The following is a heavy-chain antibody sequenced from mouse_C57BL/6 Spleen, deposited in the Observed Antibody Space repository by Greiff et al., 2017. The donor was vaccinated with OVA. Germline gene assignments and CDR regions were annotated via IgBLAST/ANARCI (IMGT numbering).Heavy chain of an antibody. CDR1: GYTFTSYW. Sequence: VQLQQSGAELVKPGASVKLSCKASGYTFTSYWMHWVKQRPGQGLEWIGMIHPNSGSTNYNEKFKSKATLTVDKSSSTAYMQLSSLTSEDSAVYYSARSPYYGSREYFDYWGQGTTLTVSS. CDR3: ARSPYYGSREYFDY. CDR2: IHPNSGST. J-gene: IGHJ2*01. V-gene: IGHV1-64*01. D-gene: IGHD1-1*01.